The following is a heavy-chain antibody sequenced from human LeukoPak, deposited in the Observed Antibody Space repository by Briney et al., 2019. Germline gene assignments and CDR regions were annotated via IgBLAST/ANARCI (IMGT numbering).Heavy chain of an antibody. CDR2: IKRDESEQ. J-gene: IGHJ4*02. D-gene: IGHD3-22*01. V-gene: IGHV3-7*01. Sequence: GGALRHACAAPGFTISSYWISWVRQAPGKGLEWVANIKRDESEQSYVESVKGRFTISRDNAKNSLYLQMSSLRAEDTAVCYCARDIPYYYDSSGYLLFDYWGQGTLVTVSS. CDR1: GFTISSYW. CDR3: ARDIPYYYDSSGYLLFDY.